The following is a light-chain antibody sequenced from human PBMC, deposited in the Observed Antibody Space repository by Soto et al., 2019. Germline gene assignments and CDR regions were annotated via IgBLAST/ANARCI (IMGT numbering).Light chain of an antibody. CDR3: QYYDSSLSGYV. CDR1: SSNIGAGYD. CDR2: GNS. Sequence: QSVLTQPPSVSGAPGQRVTISCTGSSSNIGAGYDVHWYQQLPGTAPKLLIYGNSNRPSGVPDRFSGSKSGTSASLAITGLHAEDEAQYYCQYYDSSLSGYVFGTGTKLTVL. V-gene: IGLV1-40*01. J-gene: IGLJ1*01.